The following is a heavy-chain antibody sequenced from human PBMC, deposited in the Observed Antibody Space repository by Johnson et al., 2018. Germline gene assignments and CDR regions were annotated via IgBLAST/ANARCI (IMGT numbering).Heavy chain of an antibody. D-gene: IGHD2-15*01. V-gene: IGHV3-7*01. J-gene: IGHJ3*02. CDR1: GFTFSSYW. CDR2: IKQDGSVK. Sequence: VQLVESGGGLVQPGGSLRLSCAVSGFTFSSYWMSWVRQAPGKGLEWVANIKQDGSVKYYVDSVKGRFTISRENAKNLVYLQMNSLGAEDTALFYCARMYGSGGTCYTDVFDIWGQGTMVTVSS. CDR3: ARMYGSGGTCYTDVFDI.